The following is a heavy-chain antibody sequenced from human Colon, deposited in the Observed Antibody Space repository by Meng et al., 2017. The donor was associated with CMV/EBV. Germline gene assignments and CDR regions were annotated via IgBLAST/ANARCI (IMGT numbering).Heavy chain of an antibody. CDR1: GYTFTGYL. Sequence: QAHLLQSGAEMKEPGASVKVSCKASGYTFTGYLIHWVRQAPGQGLEWMGWINPYSGDTIYAQKFEVGVTMTRDASITTAYMELSSLTSDDTAVYYCGTFGGDFDYWGQGTLVTVSS. D-gene: IGHD3-3*01. V-gene: IGHV1-2*02. CDR2: INPYSGDT. J-gene: IGHJ4*02. CDR3: GTFGGDFDY.